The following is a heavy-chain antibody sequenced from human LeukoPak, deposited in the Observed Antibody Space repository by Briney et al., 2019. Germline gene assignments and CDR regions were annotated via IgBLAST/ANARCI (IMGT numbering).Heavy chain of an antibody. CDR2: IYYSGST. J-gene: IGHJ3*02. Sequence: SETLSLTCTVSGGPISSSSYYWGWIRQPPGKGLEWIGSIYYSGSTYYNPSLKSRVTISVDTSKNQFSLKLSSVTAADTAVYYCVSGSGSGFAFDIWGQGTIVTVSS. D-gene: IGHD3-10*01. CDR3: VSGSGSGFAFDI. CDR1: GGPISSSSYY. V-gene: IGHV4-39*01.